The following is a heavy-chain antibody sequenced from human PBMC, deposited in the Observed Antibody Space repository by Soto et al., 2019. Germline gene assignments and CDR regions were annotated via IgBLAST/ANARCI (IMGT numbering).Heavy chain of an antibody. V-gene: IGHV1-3*01. CDR1: GYTFTSYA. CDR2: INAGNGNT. J-gene: IGHJ4*02. D-gene: IGHD3-3*01. Sequence: GASVKVSCKASGYTFTSYAMHWVRQAPGQRLEWMGWINAGNGNTKYSQKFQGRVTITRDTSASTAYMELSSLRSEDTAVYYCARGPSGYYDFWSGSLDYWGQGTLVTVSS. CDR3: ARGPSGYYDFWSGSLDY.